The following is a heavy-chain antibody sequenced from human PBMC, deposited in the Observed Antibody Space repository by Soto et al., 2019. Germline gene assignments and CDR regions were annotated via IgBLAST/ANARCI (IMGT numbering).Heavy chain of an antibody. V-gene: IGHV1-8*01. Sequence: QVQLVQSGAEVKKSGASVKVSCKASGYTFTSHDINWVRQATGQGLEWMGWMNPNSGNTGYAQKFQGRVTMTRNTSISTAYLELSSLRSEDTAVYYCARWDYGYYARFDYWGQGNLVTVSS. CDR2: MNPNSGNT. J-gene: IGHJ4*02. CDR1: GYTFTSHD. D-gene: IGHD4-17*01. CDR3: ARWDYGYYARFDY.